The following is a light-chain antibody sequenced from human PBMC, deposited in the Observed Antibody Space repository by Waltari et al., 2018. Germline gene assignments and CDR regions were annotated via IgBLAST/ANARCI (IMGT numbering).Light chain of an antibody. J-gene: IGLJ2*01. CDR3: QSFDSSLSVV. CDR2: GNS. Sequence: QSVLTQPPSVSGAPGQRVTLPCTGSTSNIGADYDVHWYQQLPGTAPKLLIYGNSNRPSGVPDRFSGSKSGTSASLAITGLQAEDEADYYCQSFDSSLSVVFGGGTKLTVV. V-gene: IGLV1-40*01. CDR1: TSNIGADYD.